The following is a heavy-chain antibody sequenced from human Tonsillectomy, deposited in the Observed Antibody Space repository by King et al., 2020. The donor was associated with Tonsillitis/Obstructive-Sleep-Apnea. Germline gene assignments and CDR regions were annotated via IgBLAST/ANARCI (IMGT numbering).Heavy chain of an antibody. D-gene: IGHD2/OR15-2a*01. V-gene: IGHV4-39*01. CDR1: GGSISSSSYY. J-gene: IGHJ4*02. CDR2: IYYSGST. CDR3: GGNPYFDY. Sequence: QLQESGPGLVKPSETLSLTCTVSGGSISSSSYYWGWIRQPPGKGLGWIGSIYYSGSTYYNPSLKSRVTISVDTSKNQFSLKLSSVTAADTAVYYCGGNPYFDYWGQGTLVTVSS.